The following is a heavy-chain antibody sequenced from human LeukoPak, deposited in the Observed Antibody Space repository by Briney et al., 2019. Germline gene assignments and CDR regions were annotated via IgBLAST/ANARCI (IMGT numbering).Heavy chain of an antibody. Sequence: PGGSLRLSCAASGFTFSSYSMNWVRQAPGKGLEWVSYISSSSSTIYYADSVKGRFTISRDNAKNSLYLQMNSLRAEDTAVYYCAREEIRYCSSTSCYAPPPDYWGQGTLVTVSS. D-gene: IGHD2-2*01. CDR3: AREEIRYCSSTSCYAPPPDY. CDR2: ISSSSSTI. J-gene: IGHJ4*02. V-gene: IGHV3-48*04. CDR1: GFTFSSYS.